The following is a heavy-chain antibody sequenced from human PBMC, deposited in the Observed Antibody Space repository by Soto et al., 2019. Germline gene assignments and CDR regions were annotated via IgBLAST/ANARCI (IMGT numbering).Heavy chain of an antibody. J-gene: IGHJ6*02. V-gene: IGHV4-59*08. D-gene: IGHD3-10*01. CDR1: GGSINSYY. CDR3: ARQGFGPLHGLVDV. Sequence: QVQLQESGPGLVKPSETLSLSCTVSGGSINSYYWSWIRQSPGKRMEWIGYVHHSWGSSYNPSLQSRVARSLDTSKSQFPLKVTSVTATDTAVYYCARQGFGPLHGLVDVWGQGTTVTVSS. CDR2: VHHSWGS.